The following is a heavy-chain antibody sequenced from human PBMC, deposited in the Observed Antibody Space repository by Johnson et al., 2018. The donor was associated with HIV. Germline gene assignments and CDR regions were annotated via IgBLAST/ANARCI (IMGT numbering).Heavy chain of an antibody. V-gene: IGHV3-30*04. Sequence: VQVVESGGGVVQPGRSLRLSCAASGFSFSGSAMHWVRQAPGKGLEWVAGISYDGSNKYYADSVKGRFTISRDNSKNTLYLQMNSLRAEDTAVYYCARGSGSYSFDVFDIWGQGTMVTVSS. D-gene: IGHD1-26*01. CDR2: ISYDGSNK. CDR1: GFSFSGSA. J-gene: IGHJ3*02. CDR3: ARGSGSYSFDVFDI.